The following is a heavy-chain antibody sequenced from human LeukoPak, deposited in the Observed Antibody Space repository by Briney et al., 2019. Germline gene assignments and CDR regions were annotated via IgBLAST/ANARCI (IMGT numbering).Heavy chain of an antibody. CDR3: ASRLVAAGRNDAFDI. V-gene: IGHV4-59*01. CDR1: GGSISGYY. D-gene: IGHD6-13*01. CDR2: IYFSGTT. Sequence: SETLSLTCTVSGGSISGYYWTWIRQPPGKGLEWIGYIYFSGTTNYNPSLKSRVTISLDTSKNQFSLGLRSVTAADTAVYYCASRLVAAGRNDAFDIWGQGTMVTVSS. J-gene: IGHJ3*02.